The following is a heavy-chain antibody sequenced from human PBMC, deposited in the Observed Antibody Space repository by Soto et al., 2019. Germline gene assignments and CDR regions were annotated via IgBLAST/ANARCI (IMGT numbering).Heavy chain of an antibody. CDR2: ISSSSTYI. V-gene: IGHV3-21*01. CDR3: ARPLHYYDGSGYSAY. Sequence: GGSLRLSCAASGFTFSSYAMNWVRQAPGKGLEWVSSISSSSTYIYYADSVKGRFTISRDNAKNSLYLQMNSLRAEDTAVYYCARPLHYYDGSGYSAYWGQGTLVTVSS. J-gene: IGHJ4*02. CDR1: GFTFSSYA. D-gene: IGHD3-22*01.